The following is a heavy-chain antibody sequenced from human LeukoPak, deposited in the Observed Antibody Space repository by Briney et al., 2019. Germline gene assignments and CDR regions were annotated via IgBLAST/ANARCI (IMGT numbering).Heavy chain of an antibody. CDR1: GYSISSGYY. Sequence: SETLSLTCGVSGYSISSGYYWGWIRQPPGKGLEWIGNIYHSGSTYYNASLKSRLTISVDTSKNQFSLKLSSVTAADTAIYFCARVPTNYFDPWGQGTLVTVSS. D-gene: IGHD2-2*01. J-gene: IGHJ5*02. CDR2: IYHSGST. V-gene: IGHV4-38-2*01. CDR3: ARVPTNYFDP.